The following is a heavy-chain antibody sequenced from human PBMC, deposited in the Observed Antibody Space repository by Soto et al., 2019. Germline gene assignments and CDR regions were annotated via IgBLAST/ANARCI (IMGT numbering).Heavy chain of an antibody. CDR1: GGSISRGDYY. Sequence: SETLSLTCTVSGGSISRGDYYWSWIRQPQGKGLEWIGYIYYSGSTYSNPSLKSRVTIPVNTSKNQFSLKLSSVTAADTAVYYCARDRGIAALDYWGQGTLVIVSA. D-gene: IGHD6-13*01. CDR2: IYYSGST. J-gene: IGHJ4*02. CDR3: ARDRGIAALDY. V-gene: IGHV4-30-4*01.